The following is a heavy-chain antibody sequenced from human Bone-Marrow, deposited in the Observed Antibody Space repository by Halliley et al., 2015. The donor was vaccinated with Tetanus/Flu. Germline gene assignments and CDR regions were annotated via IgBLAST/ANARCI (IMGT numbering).Heavy chain of an antibody. V-gene: IGHV4-61*07. D-gene: IGHD6-6*01. CDR3: ARRRLAVGFDH. J-gene: IGHJ4*02. CDR2: VYYSGVA. Sequence: LEWMGYVYYSGVASSSPSLKSRVTISIGTSKNQFSLRLTSVTAADTAVYYCARRRLAVGFDHWGQGALVTISS.